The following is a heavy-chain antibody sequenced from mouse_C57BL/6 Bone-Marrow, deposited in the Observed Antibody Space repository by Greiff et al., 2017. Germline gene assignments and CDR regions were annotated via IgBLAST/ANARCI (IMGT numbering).Heavy chain of an antibody. D-gene: IGHD1-1*01. CDR2: IDPENGDT. J-gene: IGHJ1*03. V-gene: IGHV14-4*01. CDR1: GFNIKDDY. CDR3: TTPFYYGSSFYWYFEV. Sequence: EVQRVESGAELVRPGASVKLSCTASGFNIKDDYMHWVKQRPEQGLAWIGWIDPENGDTEYASKFQGKATITADTSSNTAYLQLSSLTSEDTAVYYCTTPFYYGSSFYWYFEVWGTGTTVTGSS.